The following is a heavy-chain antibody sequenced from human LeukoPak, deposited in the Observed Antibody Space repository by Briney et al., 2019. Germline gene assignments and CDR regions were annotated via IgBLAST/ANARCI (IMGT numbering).Heavy chain of an antibody. CDR1: GGSISSGGYS. Sequence: PSETLSLTCAVSGGSISSGGYSWSWIRQPPGKGLEWIGYIYYSGSTYYNLSLKSRVTISVDTSKNQFSLKLSSVTAADTAVYYCARDSIAAALFQHWGQGTLVTVSS. CDR2: IYYSGST. CDR3: ARDSIAAALFQH. J-gene: IGHJ1*01. D-gene: IGHD6-25*01. V-gene: IGHV4-30-4*07.